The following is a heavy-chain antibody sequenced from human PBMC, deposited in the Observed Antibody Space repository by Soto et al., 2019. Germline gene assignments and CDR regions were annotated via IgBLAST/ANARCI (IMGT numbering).Heavy chain of an antibody. CDR3: ASSYCSGGSCSRNWFDP. V-gene: IGHV4-30-2*01. CDR1: GGSISSGGYS. Sequence: SETLSLTCAVSGGSISSGGYSWSWIRQPPGKGLEWIGYIYHSGSTYYNPSLKSRVTISVDRSKNQFSLKLSSVTAADTAVYYCASSYCSGGSCSRNWFDPWGQGTLVTVS. J-gene: IGHJ5*02. D-gene: IGHD2-15*01. CDR2: IYHSGST.